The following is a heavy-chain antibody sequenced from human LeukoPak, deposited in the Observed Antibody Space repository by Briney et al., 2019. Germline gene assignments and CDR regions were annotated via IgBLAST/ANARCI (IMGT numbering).Heavy chain of an antibody. V-gene: IGHV1-8*01. J-gene: IGHJ5*02. CDR1: GYTFTSYD. Sequence: ASVKVSCKASGYTFTSYDINWVRQATGQGVEWMGWMNPNSGNTGYAQKFQGRVTMTRNTSISTAYMELSSLRSEDTAVYYCASSTTVTGWFDPWGQGTLVTVSS. CDR2: MNPNSGNT. D-gene: IGHD5/OR15-5a*01. CDR3: ASSTTVTGWFDP.